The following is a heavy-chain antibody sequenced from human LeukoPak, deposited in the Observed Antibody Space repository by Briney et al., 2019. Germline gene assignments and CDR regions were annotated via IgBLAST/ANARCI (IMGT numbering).Heavy chain of an antibody. CDR1: GGSFSGYY. CDR2: INHSGST. CDR3: ARGRKGGIWLGHYYYYYGMDV. D-gene: IGHD6-19*01. Sequence: PSETLSLTCAVYGGSFSGYYWSWIRQPPGKGLEWIGEINHSGSTNYNPSLKSRVTISVDTSKNQFSLKLSSVTAADTAVYYCARGRKGGIWLGHYYYYYGMDVWGQGTTVTVSS. J-gene: IGHJ6*02. V-gene: IGHV4-34*01.